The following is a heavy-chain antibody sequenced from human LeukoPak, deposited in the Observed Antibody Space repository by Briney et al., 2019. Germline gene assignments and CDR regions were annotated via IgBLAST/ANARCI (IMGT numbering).Heavy chain of an antibody. D-gene: IGHD3-3*01. J-gene: IGHJ4*02. V-gene: IGHV4-59*01. CDR1: GGSISNYY. Sequence: SETLSLTCTVSGGSISNYYWSWLRQPPGKGLEWIGYIYYSGSTNYNPSLKSRVTISVDTSKNQFSLKVNPVTAADTAVFYCARGTSPHLRFLEWGYFDYWGQGTLVTVSS. CDR3: ARGTSPHLRFLEWGYFDY. CDR2: IYYSGST.